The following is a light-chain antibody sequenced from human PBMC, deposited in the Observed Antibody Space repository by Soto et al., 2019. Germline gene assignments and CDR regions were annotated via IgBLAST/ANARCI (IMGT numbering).Light chain of an antibody. CDR3: QQLYSFPYT. V-gene: IGKV1-9*01. J-gene: IGKJ2*01. Sequence: DIQLTQSPFFLSASVGDRVTITCRASQGIRSYLAWYQQKPGKAPNLLFYVASTLQSRVPSRVSLSGSETEFTRTIASLQPEDFATYHFQQLYSFPYTFGQGTKLEIK. CDR1: QGIRSY. CDR2: VAS.